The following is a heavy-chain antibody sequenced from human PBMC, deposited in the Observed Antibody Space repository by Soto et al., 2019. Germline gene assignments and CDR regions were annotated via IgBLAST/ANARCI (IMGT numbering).Heavy chain of an antibody. D-gene: IGHD2-21*01. CDR3: ARGLGWRRGPFDF. CDR2: VSSSSNTI. CDR1: GFTFSSYS. V-gene: IGHV3-48*02. J-gene: IGHJ4*02. Sequence: GGSLRLSCAASGFTFSSYSMNWVRQAPGKGLEWLSYVSSSSNTIFYADSVKGRFTISRDSANSSLYLQLNSLRDDDTAVYFCARGLGWRRGPFDFWGQGTPVTVSS.